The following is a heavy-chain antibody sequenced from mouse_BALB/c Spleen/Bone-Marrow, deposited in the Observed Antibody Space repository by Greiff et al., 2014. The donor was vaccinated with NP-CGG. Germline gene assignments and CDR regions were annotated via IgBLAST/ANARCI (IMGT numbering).Heavy chain of an antibody. CDR1: GFNIKDTY. CDR2: IDPANGNT. V-gene: IGHV14-3*02. J-gene: IGHJ2*01. D-gene: IGHD1-1*01. Sequence: EVQLVESGAELVKPGASVKLSCIASGFNIKDTYMHWVKQRPEQGLEWIGRIDPANGNTKYDPKFQGKATITADTSSNTAYLQLSSLTSEDTAVYYCAYGSSYDYFDYWGQGTTLTVSS. CDR3: AYGSSYDYFDY.